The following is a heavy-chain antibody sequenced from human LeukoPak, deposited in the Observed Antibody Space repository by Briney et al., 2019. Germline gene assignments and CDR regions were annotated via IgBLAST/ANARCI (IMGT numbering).Heavy chain of an antibody. V-gene: IGHV4-59*01. Sequence: SETLSLTCNVSGGSISSYYWSWIRQPPGKGLEWIGYIYYSGSTNYNPSPKSRVTISVDTSKNQFSLKLSSVTAADTAVFYCARGGSSGWLLDYWGQGTLVTVSS. D-gene: IGHD6-19*01. J-gene: IGHJ4*02. CDR3: ARGGSSGWLLDY. CDR2: IYYSGST. CDR1: GGSISSYY.